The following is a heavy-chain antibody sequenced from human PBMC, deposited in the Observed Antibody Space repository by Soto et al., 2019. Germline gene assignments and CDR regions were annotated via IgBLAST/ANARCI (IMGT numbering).Heavy chain of an antibody. CDR1: GFTCNSYA. D-gene: IGHD3-3*01. CDR3: ARVSRALRILTPDFDY. J-gene: IGHJ4*02. CDR2: ISHDGSDK. V-gene: IGHV3-30-3*01. Sequence: QVHLVESGGGVVQPGTSLRLSCAASGFTCNSYAIHWVRQAPGKGLEWVAVISHDGSDKYYGDSVKGRFTISRDNSKNTLYMQMNSLRAEDTALYYCARVSRALRILTPDFDYWGQGTLVTVSS.